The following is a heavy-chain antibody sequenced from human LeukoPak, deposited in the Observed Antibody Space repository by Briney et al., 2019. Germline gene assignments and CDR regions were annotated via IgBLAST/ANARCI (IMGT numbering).Heavy chain of an antibody. D-gene: IGHD4-23*01. CDR3: ATDAPTGYGGNPQYFQH. CDR1: GYTLTELS. Sequence: ASVQFSFKVSGYTLTELSMHWVRPAPGKGREWMGGFDPEDGETIYSQKFQGRVTITEDTSTDTAYMELSSLRSEDTAVYYCATDAPTGYGGNPQYFQHWGQGTLVTVSS. V-gene: IGHV1-24*01. CDR2: FDPEDGET. J-gene: IGHJ1*01.